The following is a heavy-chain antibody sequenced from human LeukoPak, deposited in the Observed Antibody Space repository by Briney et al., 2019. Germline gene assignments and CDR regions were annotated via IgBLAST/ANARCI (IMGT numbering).Heavy chain of an antibody. CDR1: GYTFSSYG. D-gene: IGHD3-16*02. V-gene: IGHV1-18*01. CDR2: ISVYNGNT. J-gene: IGHJ4*02. Sequence: ASVKVSCKASGYTFSSYGISWVRQAPGQGLEWMGWISVYNGNTNYAQRFQGRVTVTTDTSTSTAYMELRSLRADDTAMCYCARDQYDHVWGSHRPNFDYWGQGTLVTVSS. CDR3: ARDQYDHVWGSHRPNFDY.